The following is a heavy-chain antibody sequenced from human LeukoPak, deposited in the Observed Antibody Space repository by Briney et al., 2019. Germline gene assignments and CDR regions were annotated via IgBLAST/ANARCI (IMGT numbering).Heavy chain of an antibody. J-gene: IGHJ5*02. Sequence: GESLRISCKGSGYSFTSYWISWVRQMPGKGLEWMGRIDASDSYTNYSPSFQGHVTISADKSISTAYLQWSSLKASDTAMYYCARRNYDILTGYYSLKDWFDPWGQGTLVTVSS. V-gene: IGHV5-10-1*01. CDR3: ARRNYDILTGYYSLKDWFDP. D-gene: IGHD3-9*01. CDR2: IDASDSYT. CDR1: GYSFTSYW.